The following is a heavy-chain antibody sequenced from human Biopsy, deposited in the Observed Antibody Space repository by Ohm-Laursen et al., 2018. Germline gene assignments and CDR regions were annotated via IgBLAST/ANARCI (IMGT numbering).Heavy chain of an antibody. D-gene: IGHD5-12*01. CDR1: GESSSGYF. V-gene: IGHV4-34*01. Sequence: GTLSLTCAVNGESSSGYFWNWIRQPPGKGLEWIGEINQSGSTKYNPSLERRATLSADSSNSQFSLRLTSVTAADTAIYYCARGSGYFKLDVWGQGTTVTVSS. CDR2: INQSGST. J-gene: IGHJ6*02. CDR3: ARGSGYFKLDV.